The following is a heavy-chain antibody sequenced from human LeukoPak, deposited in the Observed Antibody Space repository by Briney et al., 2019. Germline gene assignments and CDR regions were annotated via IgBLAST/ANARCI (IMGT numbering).Heavy chain of an antibody. D-gene: IGHD5-12*01. CDR1: GFTFSSSA. Sequence: GGSLRLSSAASGFTFSSSAMSWVRQAPGKGLEWVSGIGGSNGITFYVGSVKGRFTISRDNSKDTLYLQMNSLRAEDTAVYYCARNENSGWGYFDYWGQGTLVTVSS. J-gene: IGHJ4*02. V-gene: IGHV3-23*01. CDR2: IGGSNGIT. CDR3: ARNENSGWGYFDY.